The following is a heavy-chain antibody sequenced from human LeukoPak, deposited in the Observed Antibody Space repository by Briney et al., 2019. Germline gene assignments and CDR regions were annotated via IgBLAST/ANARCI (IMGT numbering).Heavy chain of an antibody. CDR2: IRSKAYGGTT. CDR1: GFTFGDYA. V-gene: IGHV3-49*03. D-gene: IGHD3-3*01. CDR3: TRANLFWSGYFDY. J-gene: IGHJ4*02. Sequence: GGSLRLSRTASGFTFGDYAMSWFRQAPGKGLEWVGFIRSKAYGGTTEYAASVKGRFTISRDDPKSIAYLQMNSLKTEDTAVYYCTRANLFWSGYFDYWGQGTLVTVSS.